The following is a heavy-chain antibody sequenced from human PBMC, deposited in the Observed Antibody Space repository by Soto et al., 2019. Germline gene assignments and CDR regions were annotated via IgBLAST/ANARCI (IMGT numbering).Heavy chain of an antibody. Sequence: SETLSLTCTVSGGSISIYYWSWIRHPPGKGLEWIGYIYYSGSTNYNPSLKSRVTISVDTSKNQFSLKLSSVTAADTAVYYCARAIAVPRSDYYYYGMDVWGQGTTVTVSS. CDR1: GGSISIYY. V-gene: IGHV4-59*01. CDR3: ARAIAVPRSDYYYYGMDV. J-gene: IGHJ6*02. D-gene: IGHD6-19*01. CDR2: IYYSGST.